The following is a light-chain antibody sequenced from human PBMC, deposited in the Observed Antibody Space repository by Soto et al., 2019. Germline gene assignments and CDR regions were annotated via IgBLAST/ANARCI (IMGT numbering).Light chain of an antibody. J-gene: IGLJ1*01. CDR1: SSDVGAYNY. V-gene: IGLV2-14*01. CDR2: HVT. Sequence: QSALTQPASVSGSLGQSITISCSGTSSDVGAYNYVSWYQQYPGKAPKLMIYHVTDRPSGVSNRFSGSKSGNTASLTISGRQAEDEADYYCCSYTTSNTFVFGTGTKVTVL. CDR3: CSYTTSNTFV.